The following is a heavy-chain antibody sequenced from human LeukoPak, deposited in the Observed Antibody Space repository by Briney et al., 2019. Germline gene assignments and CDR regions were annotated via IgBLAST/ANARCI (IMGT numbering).Heavy chain of an antibody. Sequence: GGSLRLSCAASGFTFSSYAMHWVRQAPGKGLEYVSAISSNGGSTYYANSVKGRFTISRDNSKNTLYLQMGSLRAEDMAVYYCARESGSYTDAFDIWGQGTMVTVSS. CDR2: ISSNGGST. V-gene: IGHV3-64*01. J-gene: IGHJ3*02. CDR1: GFTFSSYA. CDR3: ARESGSYTDAFDI. D-gene: IGHD1-26*01.